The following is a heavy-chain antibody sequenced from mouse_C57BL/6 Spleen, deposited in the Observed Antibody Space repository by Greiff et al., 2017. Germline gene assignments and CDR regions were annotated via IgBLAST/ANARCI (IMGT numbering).Heavy chain of an antibody. CDR2: INPNYGTT. Sequence: VQLQQSGPELVQPGASVKISCKATGYSFTDYNMNWVKQRNGKSLEWIGVINPNYGTTRYNQKIKGTAKLTVDHSSHTASMQLNSLTSKYSAVYYCARSPLYGGYFHVWGTATTGTASS. CDR1: GYSFTDYN. D-gene: IGHD1-1*02. V-gene: IGHV1-39*01. J-gene: IGHJ1*03. CDR3: ARSPLYGGYFHV.